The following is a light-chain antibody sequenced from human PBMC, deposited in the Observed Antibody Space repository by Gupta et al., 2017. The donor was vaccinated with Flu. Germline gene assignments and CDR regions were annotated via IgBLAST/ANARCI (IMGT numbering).Light chain of an antibody. Sequence: DIQLTQSPSSLSASVGDRVTISCQASQDISDYLNWYQQKPGKAPKLLVFEASNLKTGVPSRFSGGGSGTDFTFTISSRQPEDIAAYYCQQYDNLPPYTFGQGTKVEIK. J-gene: IGKJ2*01. CDR3: QQYDNLPPYT. V-gene: IGKV1-33*01. CDR2: EAS. CDR1: QDISDY.